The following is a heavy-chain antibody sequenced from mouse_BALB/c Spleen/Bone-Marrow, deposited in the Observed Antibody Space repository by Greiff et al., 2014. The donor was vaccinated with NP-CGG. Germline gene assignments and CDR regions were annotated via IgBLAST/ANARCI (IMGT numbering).Heavy chain of an antibody. J-gene: IGHJ2*01. V-gene: IGHV1-7*01. D-gene: IGHD2-4*01. Sequence: VQLQESGAELAKPGASVKMSCKASGYTFTNYWMHWVKQRPGQGLEWIGYINLSTGYTEYNQKFKDKATLTADKSSSTAYTQLSSLTSEDSAVYYCARDDYDDYWGQGTTLTVSS. CDR3: ARDDYDDY. CDR1: GYTFTNYW. CDR2: INLSTGYT.